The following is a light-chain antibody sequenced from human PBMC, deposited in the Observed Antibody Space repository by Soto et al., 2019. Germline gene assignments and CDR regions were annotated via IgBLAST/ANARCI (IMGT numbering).Light chain of an antibody. CDR2: NNN. Sequence: QSVLTQPPSASGTPGQGVTISCSGSSSNIGSNTVNWYQQLPGTAPKLLIYNNNHRPSGVPDRFSGSKSGTSASRAISGLQSEDEAHYYCAAWDDSLNGPVFGGGTKLTVL. CDR1: SSNIGSNT. J-gene: IGLJ2*01. V-gene: IGLV1-44*01. CDR3: AAWDDSLNGPV.